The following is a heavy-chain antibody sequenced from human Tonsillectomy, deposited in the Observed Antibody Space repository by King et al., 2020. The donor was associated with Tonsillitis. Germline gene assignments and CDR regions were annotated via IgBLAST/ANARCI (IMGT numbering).Heavy chain of an antibody. V-gene: IGHV3-30*01. CDR3: ASFGREVLDY. D-gene: IGHD3-3*01. J-gene: IGHJ4*02. CDR2: ISYDGSNK. CDR1: GFTFSSYA. Sequence: VQLVESGGGVVQRGRSLRLSCAASGFTFSSYAMHWVRQAPGKGLEWVAVISYDGSNKYYADSVKGRFTISRDNSKNTLYLQMNSLRAEDTAVYYCASFGREVLDYWGQGTLVTVSS.